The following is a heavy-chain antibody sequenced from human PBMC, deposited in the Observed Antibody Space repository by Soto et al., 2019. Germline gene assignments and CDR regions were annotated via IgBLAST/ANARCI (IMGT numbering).Heavy chain of an antibody. D-gene: IGHD2-15*01. V-gene: IGHV3-48*01. J-gene: IGHJ4*02. Sequence: EVQLVESGGGLVQPGGSLRLSCAASGFTFSSYSMNWVRQAPGKGLEWVSYISSSSSTIYYADSVKGRFTISRDNAKYSLYLQMNSLRAEDTAVYYCARDKGRSPLDYWGQGTLVTVSS. CDR3: ARDKGRSPLDY. CDR2: ISSSSSTI. CDR1: GFTFSSYS.